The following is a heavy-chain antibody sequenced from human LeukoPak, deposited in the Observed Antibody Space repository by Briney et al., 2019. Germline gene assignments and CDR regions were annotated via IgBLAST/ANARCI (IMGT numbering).Heavy chain of an antibody. V-gene: IGHV3-23*01. J-gene: IGHJ6*03. CDR1: GFTFSSFA. CDR3: AKNRGHCVDGVCHNYYYMDV. D-gene: IGHD2-8*02. CDR2: VSGSAGRT. Sequence: GGSLRLSCAASGFTFSSFAMTWVRQAPGKGLEWVSTVSGSAGRTDYADSVKGRFTISRDNLKNTLYLQMNGLRAEDTAVYYCAKNRGHCVDGVCHNYYYMDVWGRGTAVTVSS.